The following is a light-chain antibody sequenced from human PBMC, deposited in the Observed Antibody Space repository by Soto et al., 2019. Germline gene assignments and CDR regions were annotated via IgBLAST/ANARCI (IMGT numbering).Light chain of an antibody. Sequence: ETVMTQSPATLSVSPGGRANLYFMASQSISDTLAWYQQKPGQAPRLLIHGASTRATGFPARFSGSGSGTDFTLTISSLQSEDFAVYHCQQYDKWPRTCGQGTKVDI. CDR3: QQYDKWPRT. CDR1: QSISDT. V-gene: IGKV3-15*01. J-gene: IGKJ1*01. CDR2: GAS.